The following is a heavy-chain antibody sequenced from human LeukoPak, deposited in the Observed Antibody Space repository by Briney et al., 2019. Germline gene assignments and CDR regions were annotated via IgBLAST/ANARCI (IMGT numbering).Heavy chain of an antibody. CDR2: IWYDGSNK. D-gene: IGHD6-13*01. J-gene: IGHJ4*02. Sequence: PGGSLRLSCAASGFTFSSYGMHWVRQAPGKGLEWVAVIWYDGSNKYYADSVKGRFTISRDNSKNTLYLQMNSLRAEDTAVYYRASDSSSSRAAVDWGQGTLVTVSS. CDR3: ASDSSSSRAAVD. CDR1: GFTFSSYG. V-gene: IGHV3-33*01.